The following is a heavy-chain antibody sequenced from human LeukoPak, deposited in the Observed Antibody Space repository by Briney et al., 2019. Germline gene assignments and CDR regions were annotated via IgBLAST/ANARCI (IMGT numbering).Heavy chain of an antibody. CDR2: ISTTGNTK. J-gene: IGHJ1*01. CDR1: GFTFSDFY. CDR3: ARDHNSGWFNADVLEYFQH. D-gene: IGHD6-19*01. V-gene: IGHV3-11*01. Sequence: GGTLRLSCAASGFTFSDFYMSWIRQTPEKGLEWISHISTTGNTKYYADSVIGRFSISRDNAKNSVYLQMNSLRAEDTAVYYCARDHNSGWFNADVLEYFQHWGQGTLVTVSS.